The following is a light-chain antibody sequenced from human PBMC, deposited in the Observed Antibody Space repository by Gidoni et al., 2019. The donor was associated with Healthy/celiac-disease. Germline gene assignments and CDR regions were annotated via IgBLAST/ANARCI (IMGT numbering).Light chain of an antibody. J-gene: IGKJ4*01. CDR3: QQYDNPSLT. Sequence: DIHMTQSPSSLSASVGDRVTITCQASQDISNYLNWYQQKQGKAPKLLIYDASNLETGVPSRFSGSGSGTDFNFTISSLQPEDIATYYCQQYDNPSLTFGGGTKVEIK. V-gene: IGKV1-33*01. CDR1: QDISNY. CDR2: DAS.